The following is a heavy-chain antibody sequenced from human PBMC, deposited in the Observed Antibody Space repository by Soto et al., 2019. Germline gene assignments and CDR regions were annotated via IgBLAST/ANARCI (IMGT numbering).Heavy chain of an antibody. CDR2: IYHSGST. CDR3: ARVGGAKWLRLWGVLDY. CDR1: GGSISSGGYS. Sequence: QLQLQESGSGLVKPSQTLSLTCAVSGGSISSGGYSWSWIRQPPGKGLEWIGYIYHSGSTYYNPCHKSRVTLSVEQAKSQLSLKLSSVTAADTAVYDCARVGGAKWLRLWGVLDYWGQGTLVTVSS. D-gene: IGHD5-12*01. J-gene: IGHJ4*02. V-gene: IGHV4-30-2*01.